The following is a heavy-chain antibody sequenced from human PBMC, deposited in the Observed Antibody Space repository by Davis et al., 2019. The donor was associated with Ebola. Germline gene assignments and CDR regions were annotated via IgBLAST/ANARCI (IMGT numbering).Heavy chain of an antibody. V-gene: IGHV5-51*01. Sequence: PGGSLRLSCKGSGYSFTSYWIGWVRQLPGKALEWMGIIYPGDSDTSYSPSFQRQVTSSADKSISTAYLQWRSLKASDTAMYYCATLDSSSSGSFFYYYYGMDVWGQGTTVTVSS. CDR1: GYSFTSYW. J-gene: IGHJ6*02. CDR2: IYPGDSDT. CDR3: ATLDSSSSGSFFYYYYGMDV. D-gene: IGHD6-6*01.